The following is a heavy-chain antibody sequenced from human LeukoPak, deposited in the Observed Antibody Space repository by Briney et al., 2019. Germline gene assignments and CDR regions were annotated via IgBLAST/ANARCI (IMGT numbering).Heavy chain of an antibody. V-gene: IGHV4-59*01. CDR2: IYYSGST. CDR1: GGSIGSYY. J-gene: IGHJ4*02. D-gene: IGHD2-2*01. Sequence: SETLSLTCTVSGGSIGSYYWSWIRQPPGKGLEWIGYIYYSGSTTYNPSLMSRVTISVDTSKNQFSLRLSSVTAADTAVYYCARAYRYFGFWGQGSMVTVSS. CDR3: ARAYRYFGF.